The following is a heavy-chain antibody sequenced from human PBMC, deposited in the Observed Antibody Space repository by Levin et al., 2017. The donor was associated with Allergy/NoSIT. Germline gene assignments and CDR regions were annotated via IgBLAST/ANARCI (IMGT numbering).Heavy chain of an antibody. J-gene: IGHJ4*02. D-gene: IGHD4-17*01. CDR2: IYSGGST. CDR3: ARETSHYDYGDYWFDY. CDR1: GFTVSSNY. V-gene: IGHV3-53*01. Sequence: GESLKISCAASGFTVSSNYMSWVRQAPGKGLEWVSVIYSGGSTYYADSVKGRFTISRDNSKNTLYLQMNSLRAEDTAVYYCARETSHYDYGDYWFDYWGQGTLVTVSS.